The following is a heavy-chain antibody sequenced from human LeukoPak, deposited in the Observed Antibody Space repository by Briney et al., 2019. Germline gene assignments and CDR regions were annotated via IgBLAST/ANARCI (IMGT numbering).Heavy chain of an antibody. Sequence: PGGSLRLSCAVFGFTSSSYWMSWVRQAPGKGLEWVANIKQDGSEKYYVDSVKGRFTISRDNAKNSLYLQMNSLRAEDTAVYYCARAPYCIGGSCRFDYWGQGTLVTVSS. CDR3: ARAPYCIGGSCRFDY. D-gene: IGHD2-15*01. CDR2: IKQDGSEK. CDR1: GFTSSSYW. J-gene: IGHJ4*02. V-gene: IGHV3-7*03.